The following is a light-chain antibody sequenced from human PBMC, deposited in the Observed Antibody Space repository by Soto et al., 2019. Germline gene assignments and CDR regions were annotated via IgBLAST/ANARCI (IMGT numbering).Light chain of an antibody. V-gene: IGLV2-14*02. CDR3: SSYTDSSNYV. Sequence: QSVLTQPASVSGSPGQSITISCTGTSSDVGNYNLVSWYQQHPGKAPKLMIYEGSKRPSGVSNRFSGSKSGNTASLTISILQAEDEADYYCSSYTDSSNYVFGTGTKVTVL. CDR1: SSDVGNYNL. CDR2: EGS. J-gene: IGLJ1*01.